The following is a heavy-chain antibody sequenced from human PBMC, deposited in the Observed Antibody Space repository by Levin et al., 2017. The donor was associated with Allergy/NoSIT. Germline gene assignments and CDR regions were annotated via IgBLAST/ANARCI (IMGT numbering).Heavy chain of an antibody. CDR3: ARNWRPRGRSYWYFDL. CDR1: GYTFTEYY. J-gene: IGHJ2*01. D-gene: IGHD3-3*01. V-gene: IGHV1-2*02. CDR2: INPNSGGT. Sequence: ASVKVSCKASGYTFTEYYIHWVRQAPGQGLEWMGWINPNSGGTIYAQNFQGRVTMTRDTSISTAYMELSRLTYDDTAVYYCARNWRPRGRSYWYFDLWGRGTLVTVSS.